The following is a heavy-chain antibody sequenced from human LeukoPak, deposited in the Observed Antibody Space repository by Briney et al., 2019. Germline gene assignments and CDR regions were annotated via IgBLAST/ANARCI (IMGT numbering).Heavy chain of an antibody. V-gene: IGHV4-59*01. J-gene: IGHJ3*02. CDR3: ASLYDSYEDDAFDI. D-gene: IGHD3-22*01. Sequence: SETLSLTCTVSGGSISSYYWSWIRQPPGEGLEWIGYIYYSGSTNYNPSLKSRVTISVDTSKNQFSLKLSSVTAADTAVYYCASLYDSYEDDAFDIWGQGTMVTVSS. CDR1: GGSISSYY. CDR2: IYYSGST.